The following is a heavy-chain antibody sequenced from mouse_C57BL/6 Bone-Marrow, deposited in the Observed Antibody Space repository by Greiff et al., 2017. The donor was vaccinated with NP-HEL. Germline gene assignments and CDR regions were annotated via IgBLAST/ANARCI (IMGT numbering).Heavy chain of an antibody. D-gene: IGHD2-2*01. Sequence: VQLQQSGPELVKPGASVKISCKASGYTFTDYYMNWVKQSHGKSLEWIGDINPNNGGTSYNQKFKGKATLTVDKSSSTAYMELRSLTSEDSAVYYCARSNGYLGGYAMDYWGQGTSVTVSS. CDR2: INPNNGGT. V-gene: IGHV1-26*01. CDR3: ARSNGYLGGYAMDY. CDR1: GYTFTDYY. J-gene: IGHJ4*01.